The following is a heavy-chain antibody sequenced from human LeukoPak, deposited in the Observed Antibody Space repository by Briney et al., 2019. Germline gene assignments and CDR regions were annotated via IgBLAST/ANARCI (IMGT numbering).Heavy chain of an antibody. D-gene: IGHD4-17*01. V-gene: IGHV3-30*18. CDR3: AKDTTTVTASY. J-gene: IGHJ4*02. Sequence: GRSLRLSCAASGFTFSSYGMHWVRQAPGKGLEWVAVISYDGSNKYYADSVKGRFTISRENSKNTLYLQMNSLRAEDTAVYYCAKDTTTVTASYWGQGTLVTVSS. CDR2: ISYDGSNK. CDR1: GFTFSSYG.